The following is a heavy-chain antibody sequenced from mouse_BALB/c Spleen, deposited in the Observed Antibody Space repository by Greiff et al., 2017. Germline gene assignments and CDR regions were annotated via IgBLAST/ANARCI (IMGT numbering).Heavy chain of an antibody. J-gene: IGHJ2*01. CDR1: GFNIKDTY. CDR2: IDPANGNT. D-gene: IGHD2-1*01. Sequence: VQLQQSGAELVKPGASVKLSCTASGFNIKDTYMHWVKQRPEQGLEWIGRIDPANGNTKYDPKFQGKATITADTSSNTAYLQLSSLTSEDTAVYYCATPLYGNYVAFDYWGRGATLAVSS. V-gene: IGHV14-3*02. CDR3: ATPLYGNYVAFDY.